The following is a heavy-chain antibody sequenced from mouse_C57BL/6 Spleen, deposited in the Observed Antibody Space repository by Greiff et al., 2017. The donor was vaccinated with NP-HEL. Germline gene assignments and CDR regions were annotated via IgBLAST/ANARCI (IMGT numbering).Heavy chain of an antibody. J-gene: IGHJ4*01. V-gene: IGHV1-82*01. Sequence: VQLQQSGPELVKPGASVKISCKASGYAFSSSWMNWVKQRPGKGLEWIGRIYPGDGDTNYNGKFKGKATLTADKSSSTAYMQLSSLTSEDSAVYFCARDTTVVDYYAMDYWGQGTSVTVSS. D-gene: IGHD1-1*01. CDR1: GYAFSSSW. CDR2: IYPGDGDT. CDR3: ARDTTVVDYYAMDY.